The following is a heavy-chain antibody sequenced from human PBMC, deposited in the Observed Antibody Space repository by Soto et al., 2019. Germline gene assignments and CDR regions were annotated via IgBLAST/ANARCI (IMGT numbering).Heavy chain of an antibody. CDR2: INPGLGTT. Sequence: QVQLVQSGAEVKKPGASVKISCKASGYTFTTHNMHWVRQAPGQGLEWMGIINPGLGTTTYAQKSGGRVPMTGDRPRSKVYMGVSSLRSDDTAVFYGARPSAGGVNHMAVGAKGTTAPVSS. CDR1: GYTFTTHN. V-gene: IGHV1-46*01. J-gene: IGHJ6*04. D-gene: IGHD6-25*01. CDR3: ARPSAGGVNHMAV.